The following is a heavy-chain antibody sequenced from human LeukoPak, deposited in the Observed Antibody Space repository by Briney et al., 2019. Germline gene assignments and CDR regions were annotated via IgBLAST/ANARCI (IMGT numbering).Heavy chain of an antibody. J-gene: IGHJ4*02. CDR2: IYSGGST. CDR1: GFTVSSNY. V-gene: IGHV3-66*01. CDR3: ARTYYDFWSGYYEDY. Sequence: GGSLRLSCAASGFTVSSNYMSWVRQAPGKGLEWVSVIYSGGSTYYADSVKGRFTISRDNSKNTLYLQMNSLRAEDTAVYYCARTYYDFWSGYYEDYWGQGTLVTVSS. D-gene: IGHD3-3*01.